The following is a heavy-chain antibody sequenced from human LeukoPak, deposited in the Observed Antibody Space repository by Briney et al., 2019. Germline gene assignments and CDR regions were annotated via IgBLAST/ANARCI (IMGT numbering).Heavy chain of an antibody. J-gene: IGHJ4*02. V-gene: IGHV4-4*07. D-gene: IGHD5-18*01. CDR1: GGSISSYY. CDR3: ARDRGYSYAFDY. Sequence: SETLSLTCTVSGGSISSYYWSWIRQPAGKGLEWIGRIYTSGSTNYDPSLKSRVTISIDTSKNQFSLKLNSVTAADTAVYYCARDRGYSYAFDYWGQGTLVTVSS. CDR2: IYTSGST.